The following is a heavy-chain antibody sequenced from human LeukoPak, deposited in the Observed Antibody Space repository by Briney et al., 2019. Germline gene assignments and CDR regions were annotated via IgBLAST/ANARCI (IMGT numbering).Heavy chain of an antibody. D-gene: IGHD2-2*01. CDR2: FSYNGENI. J-gene: IGHJ4*02. CDR3: ARLTASHFDY. V-gene: IGHV3-23*01. Sequence: PGGSLRLPCAASGFSLSVYGMTWVRQAPGKGLEWVSVFSYNGENIHYAESVRGRFTISRDISKNTLFLQMSNLRAEDTAVYYCARLTASHFDYWGPGNLVTVSS. CDR1: GFSLSVYG.